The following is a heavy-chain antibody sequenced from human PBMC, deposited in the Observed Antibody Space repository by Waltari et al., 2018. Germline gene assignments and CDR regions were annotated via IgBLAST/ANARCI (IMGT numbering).Heavy chain of an antibody. CDR2: INPYRGGT. V-gene: IGHV1-2*02. J-gene: IGHJ4*02. D-gene: IGHD5-12*01. Sequence: QVQLVQSGAEVTKPGASVKVSCKASGYTFTAYYIHWVRQAPGQGLEWMGWINPYRGGTNYAQRFQGRVTMTRDTAISTAYMELSRLRSDDTAVYYCARGGELVATIGQHDYWGQGTLVTVSS. CDR3: ARGGELVATIGQHDY. CDR1: GYTFTAYY.